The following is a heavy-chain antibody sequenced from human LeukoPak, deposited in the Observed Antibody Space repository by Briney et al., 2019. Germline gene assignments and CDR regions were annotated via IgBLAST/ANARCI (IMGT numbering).Heavy chain of an antibody. V-gene: IGHV3-21*01. CDR1: GFTFSSYS. D-gene: IGHD6-19*01. CDR3: ARDLEYSSGWYGY. Sequence: GGSLGLSCAASGFTFSSYSMNWVRQAPGKGLEWVSSISSSSSYIYYADSVKGRFTISRDNAKNSLYLQMNSLRAEDTAVYYCARDLEYSSGWYGYWGQGTLVTVSS. J-gene: IGHJ4*02. CDR2: ISSSSSYI.